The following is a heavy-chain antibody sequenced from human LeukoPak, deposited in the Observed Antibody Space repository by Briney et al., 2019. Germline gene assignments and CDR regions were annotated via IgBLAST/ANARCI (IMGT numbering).Heavy chain of an antibody. J-gene: IGHJ4*02. CDR1: GGSFSGYY. CDR2: INHSGSA. CDR3: AREDYSSGWYPTPYFDY. D-gene: IGHD6-19*01. Sequence: SETLSLTCAVYGGSFSGYYWSWIRQPPGKGLEWIGEINHSGSANYNPSLKSRVTISVDTSKNQFSLKLSSVTAADTAVYYCAREDYSSGWYPTPYFDYWGQGTLVTVSS. V-gene: IGHV4-34*01.